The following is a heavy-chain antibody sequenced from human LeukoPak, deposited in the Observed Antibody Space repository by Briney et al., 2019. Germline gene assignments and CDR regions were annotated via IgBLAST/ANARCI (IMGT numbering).Heavy chain of an antibody. CDR1: GFTLSSYT. CDR2: ISSSGSYI. Sequence: GGSLRFSCAASGFTLSSYTMNWVRQAPGKGLEWVSSISSSGSYIYYADSVKGRFTISRDNAKNSLYLQMNSLRAEDTAVYYCAREDYGDSVFYYWGQGTLVTVSS. CDR3: AREDYGDSVFYY. J-gene: IGHJ4*02. D-gene: IGHD4-17*01. V-gene: IGHV3-21*01.